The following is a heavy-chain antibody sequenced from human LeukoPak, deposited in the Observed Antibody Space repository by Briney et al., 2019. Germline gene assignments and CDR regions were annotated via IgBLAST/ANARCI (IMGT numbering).Heavy chain of an antibody. Sequence: ASVKVSCKAFAYSLTSFGINWVRQAPGQGLEWMGWISGYNGDTKYAQKFQGRVTMTADTSTSTVYMELRSLRYDDTAVYYCARGTWKTAARPHSFDIWGQGTLVTVSS. CDR2: ISGYNGDT. CDR1: AYSLTSFG. CDR3: ARGTWKTAARPHSFDI. D-gene: IGHD1-1*01. V-gene: IGHV1-18*01. J-gene: IGHJ4*02.